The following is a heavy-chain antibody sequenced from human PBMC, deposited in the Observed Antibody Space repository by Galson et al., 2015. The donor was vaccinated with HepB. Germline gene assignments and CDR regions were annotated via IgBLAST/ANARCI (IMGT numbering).Heavy chain of an antibody. CDR1: GYTFSSYG. J-gene: IGHJ5*02. CDR3: VRDRGSGYSGKNGWFDP. CDR2: ISGYNGNA. D-gene: IGHD5-12*01. Sequence: SVKVSCKASGYTFSSYGITWVRQAPGQGLEWMGWISGYNGNAIYAQKIQARVTMTTDTSTRTAYMELRSLTSDDTAVYFCVRDRGSGYSGKNGWFDPWGQGTLVTVSS. V-gene: IGHV1-18*01.